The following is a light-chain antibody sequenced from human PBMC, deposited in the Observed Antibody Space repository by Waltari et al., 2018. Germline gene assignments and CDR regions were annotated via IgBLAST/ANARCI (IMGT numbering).Light chain of an antibody. V-gene: IGKV1-5*03. CDR3: QQYNRYLLT. CDR2: EAS. CDR1: QSIGNS. Sequence: DIQMTQSPSTLSASVGDRVTIPCRASQSIGNSLAWYQQKPGKAPKVVIYEASSLESGVPSRFSGSGSGTDFTLTINSLQPDDFATYYCQQYNRYLLTFGGGTKVEIK. J-gene: IGKJ4*01.